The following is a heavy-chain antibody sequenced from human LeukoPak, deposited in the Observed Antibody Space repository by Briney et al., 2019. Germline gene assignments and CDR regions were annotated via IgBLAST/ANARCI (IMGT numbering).Heavy chain of an antibody. CDR3: AHLYDSSGYYYY. V-gene: IGHV3-21*04. J-gene: IGHJ4*02. CDR2: ISSSSSYI. D-gene: IGHD3-22*01. Sequence: GGSLRLSCAASGFTFSSYSMNWVRQAPGKGLEWVSSISSSSSYIYYADSVKGRFTISRDNSKNTLYLQMNSLRAEDTAVYYCAHLYDSSGYYYYWGQGTLVTVSS. CDR1: GFTFSSYS.